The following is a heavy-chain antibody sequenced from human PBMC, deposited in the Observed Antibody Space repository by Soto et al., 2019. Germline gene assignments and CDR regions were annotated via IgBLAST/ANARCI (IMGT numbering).Heavy chain of an antibody. J-gene: IGHJ2*01. CDR3: ARDQGYCSGCSCCGGYFDL. CDR1: GFTFSSYA. CDR2: ISYDGSNK. V-gene: IGHV3-30-3*01. D-gene: IGHD2-15*01. Sequence: QVQLVESGGGVVQPGRSLRLSCAASGFTFSSYAMHWVRQAPGKGLEWVAVISYDGSNKYYADSVKGRFTISRDNSKNTLYLQMNSLRAEDTAEYYCARDQGYCSGCSCCGGYFDLWGRGTLVTVSS.